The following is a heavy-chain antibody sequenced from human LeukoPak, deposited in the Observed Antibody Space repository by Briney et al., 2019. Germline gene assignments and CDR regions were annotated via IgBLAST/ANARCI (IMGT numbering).Heavy chain of an antibody. CDR3: ARDLRDGSSWYPVN. CDR1: GFTFSSYG. V-gene: IGHV3-33*01. J-gene: IGHJ1*01. D-gene: IGHD6-13*01. CDR2: IWYDGSNK. Sequence: GGSLRLSCAASGFTFSSYGMHRVRQAPGTGLEWVAVIWYDGSNKYYADSVMGRFTISRDNSKSTMYLQMNSLRAEDTAVYYCARDLRDGSSWYPVNWGERALVTVSS.